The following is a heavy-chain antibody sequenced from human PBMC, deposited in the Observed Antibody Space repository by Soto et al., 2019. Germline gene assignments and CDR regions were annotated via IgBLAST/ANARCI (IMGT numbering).Heavy chain of an antibody. J-gene: IGHJ4*02. Sequence: EVQLLESGGGLVQPGGSLRLSCAASGFTFSSYAMSWVRQAPGKGLEWVSAISGSGGSTYYADSVKGRFTISRDKSKNTLYLQMNSLRAEDTAVYYCAKVRNYGDYVDYWGQGTLVTVSS. CDR1: GFTFSSYA. CDR2: ISGSGGST. V-gene: IGHV3-23*01. CDR3: AKVRNYGDYVDY. D-gene: IGHD4-17*01.